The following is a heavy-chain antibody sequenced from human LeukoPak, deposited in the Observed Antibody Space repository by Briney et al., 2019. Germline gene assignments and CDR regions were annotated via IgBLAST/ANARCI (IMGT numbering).Heavy chain of an antibody. V-gene: IGHV3-48*03. CDR2: ISSSGSTI. J-gene: IGHJ3*02. Sequence: QAGGSLRLSCAASGFTFSSYEMNWVRQAPGKGQEWVSYISSSGSTIYYADSVKGRFTISRDNAKNSLYLQMNSLRAEDTAVYYCASPGTAMVRLPFDIWGQGTMVTVSS. CDR1: GFTFSSYE. CDR3: ASPGTAMVRLPFDI. D-gene: IGHD5-18*01.